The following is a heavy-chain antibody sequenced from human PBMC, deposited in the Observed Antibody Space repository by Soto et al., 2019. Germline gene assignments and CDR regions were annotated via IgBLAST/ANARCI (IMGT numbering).Heavy chain of an antibody. CDR2: IYWDDDK. V-gene: IGHV2-5*02. CDR1: GFSLTTSGVG. J-gene: IGHJ4*02. D-gene: IGHD3-3*01. CDR3: ANRVLRTVFGLVTTTAIYFDF. Sequence: QITLNESGPPVVRPTETLTLTCRFSGFSLTTSGVGVGWIRQSPGKAPEWLALIYWDDDKRYSASLKSRLTFTKDTSKNQVVLTVSDLDPTDTATYYCANRVLRTVFGLVTTTAIYFDFWGQGTPVAVSS.